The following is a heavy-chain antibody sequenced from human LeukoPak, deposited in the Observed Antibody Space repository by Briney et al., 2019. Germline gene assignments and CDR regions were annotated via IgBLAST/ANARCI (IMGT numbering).Heavy chain of an antibody. D-gene: IGHD3-3*02. CDR3: ARVLALRGIYYYYDMDV. J-gene: IGHJ6*02. Sequence: SSVKVSYKPSGGSFSSYAISWVRQAPGQGLEWMERIIPTFGIPNYEQKFQGRVTISADKSTSTAYMELSSLRSEDTAVYYCARVLALRGIYYYYDMDVWGQGTTVTVSS. V-gene: IGHV1-69*04. CDR2: IIPTFGIP. CDR1: GGSFSSYA.